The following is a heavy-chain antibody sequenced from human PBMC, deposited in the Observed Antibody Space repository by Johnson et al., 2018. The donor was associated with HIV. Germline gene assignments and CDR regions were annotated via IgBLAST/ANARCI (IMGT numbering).Heavy chain of an antibody. CDR2: ISYDGSNT. V-gene: IGHV3-33*05. J-gene: IGHJ3*02. CDR3: AKDLKGRWLQYGGLDI. D-gene: IGHD5-24*01. Sequence: QVQLVESGGGVVQPGRSLRLSCAASGFIFNNYGMHWVRQAPGKGLEWVAVISYDGSNTYYADSVKGRFTISRDNSKNTLYLQMNSLRAEDTAVYFCAKDLKGRWLQYGGLDIWGQGTMVTVSS. CDR1: GFIFNNYG.